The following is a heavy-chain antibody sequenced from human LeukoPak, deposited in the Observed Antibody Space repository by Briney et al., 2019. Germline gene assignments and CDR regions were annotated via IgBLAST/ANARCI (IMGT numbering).Heavy chain of an antibody. J-gene: IGHJ4*02. V-gene: IGHV1-46*01. CDR1: GYTFTSYY. Sequence: ASVKVSCKASGYTFTSYYMRWVRQAPGQGLEWMGIINPSGGSTSYAQKFQGRVTMTRDTSTSTVYMELSSLRSEDTAVYYCARALEVEMATILGVFDYWGQGTLVTVSS. CDR2: INPSGGST. D-gene: IGHD5-24*01. CDR3: ARALEVEMATILGVFDY.